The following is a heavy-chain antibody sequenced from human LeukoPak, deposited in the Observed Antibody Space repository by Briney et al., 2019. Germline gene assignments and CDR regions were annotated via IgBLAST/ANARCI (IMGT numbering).Heavy chain of an antibody. CDR3: ARSRPYLYDYVWGSYRYTLDY. Sequence: PSETLSLTCAVYGVSFSGYYWSWIRQPPGKGLEWIGEINHSGSTNYNPSLKSRVTISVDTSKNQFSLKLSSVTAADTAVYYCARSRPYLYDYVWGSYRYTLDYWGQGTLVTVSS. J-gene: IGHJ4*02. CDR2: INHSGST. CDR1: GVSFSGYY. D-gene: IGHD3-16*02. V-gene: IGHV4-34*01.